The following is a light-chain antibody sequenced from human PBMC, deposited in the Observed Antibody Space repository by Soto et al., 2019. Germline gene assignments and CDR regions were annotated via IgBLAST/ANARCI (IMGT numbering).Light chain of an antibody. V-gene: IGLV1-40*01. J-gene: IGLJ1*01. CDR2: GNS. CDR1: SSNIGAGYD. CDR3: QSYDSRLSGYV. Sequence: QSVLTQPPSVSGAPGQRVTISCTGSSSNIGAGYDVHWYQQLPGTAPKLLIYGNSNRPSGVPDRVSGSKSGTSASLAITGLQAEDEADYYCQSYDSRLSGYVFGTGTKLIVL.